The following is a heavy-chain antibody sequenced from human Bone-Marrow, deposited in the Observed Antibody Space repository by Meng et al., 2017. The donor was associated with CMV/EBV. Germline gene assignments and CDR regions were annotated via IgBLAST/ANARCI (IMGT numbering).Heavy chain of an antibody. CDR3: ASSDYYDSRGYYYYFDF. J-gene: IGHJ4*02. D-gene: IGHD3-22*01. V-gene: IGHV1-69*05. Sequence: GPLGRYASSWGLQGSGQGHGWMGGIIPIFGTQSYAQKFQGRVTITTDESTSTAYMEPSSLRSEATAVYYCASSDYYDSRGYYYYFDFWGQGTLVTVSS. CDR1: GPLGRYA. CDR2: IIPIFGTQ.